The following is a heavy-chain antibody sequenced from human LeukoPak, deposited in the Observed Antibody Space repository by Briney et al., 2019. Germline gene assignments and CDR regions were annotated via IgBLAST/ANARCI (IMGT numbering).Heavy chain of an antibody. CDR1: GYTFTVYY. J-gene: IGHJ4*02. CDR3: AITMIVVADGVDY. D-gene: IGHD3-22*01. V-gene: IGHV1-2*02. Sequence: ASVKVSCKASGYTFTVYYMHWVRQAPGQGLEWMGWINPNSGGTNYAQKFQGRVTMTRDTSISTAYMELSRLRSDDTAVYYCAITMIVVADGVDYWGQGTLVTVSS. CDR2: INPNSGGT.